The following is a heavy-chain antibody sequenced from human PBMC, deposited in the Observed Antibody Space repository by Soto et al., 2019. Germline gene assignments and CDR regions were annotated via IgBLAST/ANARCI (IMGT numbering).Heavy chain of an antibody. D-gene: IGHD1-1*01. CDR2: ISSSGSTI. V-gene: IGHV3-48*03. CDR3: ARVGPRIKRPFDY. CDR1: GFTFSSYE. J-gene: IGHJ4*02. Sequence: PGGSLRLSCAASGFTFSSYEMNWVRQAPGKGLEWVSYISSSGSTIYYADSVKGRFTISRDNAKNSLYLQMNSLRAEDTAVYYCARVGPRIKRPFDYWGQGTLVTVSS.